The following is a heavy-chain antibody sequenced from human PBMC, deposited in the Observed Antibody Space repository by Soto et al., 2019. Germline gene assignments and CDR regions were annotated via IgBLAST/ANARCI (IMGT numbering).Heavy chain of an antibody. D-gene: IGHD3-22*01. CDR2: ISGSGGST. CDR1: GFTFSSYA. Sequence: PGGSLRLSCAASGFTFSSYAMSWVRQAPGKGLEWVSAISGSGGSTYYADSVKGRFTISRDNSKNTLYLQMNSLRAEDTAVYYCAKGIDSSGYFPSLYWGQGTLVTVSS. CDR3: AKGIDSSGYFPSLY. J-gene: IGHJ4*02. V-gene: IGHV3-23*01.